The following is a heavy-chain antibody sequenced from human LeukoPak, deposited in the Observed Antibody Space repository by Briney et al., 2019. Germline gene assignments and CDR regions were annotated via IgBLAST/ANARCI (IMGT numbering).Heavy chain of an antibody. V-gene: IGHV4-39*01. CDR1: GGSISTSAFY. CDR3: ARQISDYYYYYMDV. Sequence: SETLSLTCTVSGGSISTSAFYWGWIRQPPGKGLEWIGSIYDSGNEFYNPSLKSRVTISADTSKNQFSLKLNSVTAANTAMYYCARQISDYYYYYMDVWGEGITVTVSS. CDR2: IYDSGNE. D-gene: IGHD2/OR15-2a*01. J-gene: IGHJ6*03.